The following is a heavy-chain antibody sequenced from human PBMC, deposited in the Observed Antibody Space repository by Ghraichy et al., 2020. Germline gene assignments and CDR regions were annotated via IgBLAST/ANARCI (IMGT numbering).Heavy chain of an antibody. D-gene: IGHD3-10*01. CDR2: INQDGSEK. Sequence: GGSLRLSCAASGFTFSSYWMNWVRPAPGKGLEWVANINQDGSEKYHVDSVEGRFTISRDNAKNALYLQMTSLRAEDTAVYYCARDGEAAGVYFDQWGRGTLVTVS. CDR3: ARDGEAAGVYFDQ. CDR1: GFTFSSYW. J-gene: IGHJ4*02. V-gene: IGHV3-7*03.